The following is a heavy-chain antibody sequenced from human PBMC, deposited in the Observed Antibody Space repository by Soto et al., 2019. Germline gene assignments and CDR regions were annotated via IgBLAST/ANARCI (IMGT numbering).Heavy chain of an antibody. Sequence: EVQLVESGGGLVQPGRSLRLSCAASGFTFDDYAMHWVRQAPGKGLEWVSGISWNSGSIGYADSVKGRFTISRDNAKNSLYLQMNSLRAEDTALYYCAKSLRRTYYYYGMDVWGQGTTVTVSS. J-gene: IGHJ6*02. CDR2: ISWNSGSI. CDR1: GFTFDDYA. V-gene: IGHV3-9*01. CDR3: AKSLRRTYYYYGMDV.